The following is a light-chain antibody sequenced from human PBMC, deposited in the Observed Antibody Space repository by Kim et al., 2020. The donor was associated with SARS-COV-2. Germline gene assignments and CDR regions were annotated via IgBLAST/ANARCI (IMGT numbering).Light chain of an antibody. J-gene: IGLJ2*01. CDR3: CSYAGSYTI. CDR1: SKDVGGYKY. Sequence: PGQSVTISCTGTSKDVGGYKYVSWYQQHPGKAPKLMIYDVNNRPSGVPDRFSGSKSGNTASLTISGLQPEDEADYYCCSYAGSYTIFGGGTQLTVL. CDR2: DVN. V-gene: IGLV2-11*03.